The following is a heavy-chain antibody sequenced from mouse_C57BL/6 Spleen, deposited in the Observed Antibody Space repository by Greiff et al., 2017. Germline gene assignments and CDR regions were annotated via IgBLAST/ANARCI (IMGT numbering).Heavy chain of an antibody. CDR2: ISYSGST. CDR1: GYSITSGYD. CDR3: AREDGYYFAY. V-gene: IGHV3-1*01. D-gene: IGHD2-3*01. Sequence: DVKLQESGPGMVKPSQSLSLTCTVTGYSITSGYDWHWIRHFPGNKLEWMGYISYSGSTNYNPSLKSRISITHDTSKNHFFLKLNSVTTEDTATYYCAREDGYYFAYWGQGTLVTVSA. J-gene: IGHJ3*01.